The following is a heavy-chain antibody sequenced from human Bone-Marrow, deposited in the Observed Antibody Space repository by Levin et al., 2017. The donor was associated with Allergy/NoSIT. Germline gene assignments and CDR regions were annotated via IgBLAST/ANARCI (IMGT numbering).Heavy chain of an antibody. D-gene: IGHD6-6*01. CDR2: IDQSGDT. CDR3: AREGSSGGYYYYYAMDV. V-gene: IGHV4-38-2*02. CDR1: NSSISSGFH. J-gene: IGHJ6*02. Sequence: SETLSLTCAVSNSSISSGFHWGWIRQPPGKGLEWIGSIDQSGDTYYNPSLKSRVTISVDTSKNQFSLRLTSVSAADTAVYYCAREGSSGGYYYYYAMDVWGQGTTVTVSS.